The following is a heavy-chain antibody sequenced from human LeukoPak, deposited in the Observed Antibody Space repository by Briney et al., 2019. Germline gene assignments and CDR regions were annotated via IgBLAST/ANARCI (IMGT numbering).Heavy chain of an antibody. V-gene: IGHV4-31*03. CDR1: GGSISSGGYY. J-gene: IGHJ4*02. CDR2: IYYSGST. CDR3: ARGRVYGGNQPYYFDY. D-gene: IGHD4-23*01. Sequence: PSETLSLTCTVSGGSISSGGYYWSWIRRHPGKGLEWIGYIYYSGSTYYNPSLKSRVTISVDTSKNQFSLKLSSVTAADTAVYYCARGRVYGGNQPYYFDYWGQGTLVTVSS.